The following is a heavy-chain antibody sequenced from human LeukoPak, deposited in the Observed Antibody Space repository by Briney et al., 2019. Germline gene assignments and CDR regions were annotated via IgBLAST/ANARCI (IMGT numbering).Heavy chain of an antibody. Sequence: ASVTVSCTASGYTFTSYGISWVRQAPGQGLEWMGWISAYNGNTNYAQKLQGRVTMTTDTSTSTAYMELRSLRSDDTAVYYCARDTRNSYGYDADYWGQGTLVTVSS. CDR1: GYTFTSYG. CDR2: ISAYNGNT. CDR3: ARDTRNSYGYDADY. V-gene: IGHV1-18*01. J-gene: IGHJ4*02. D-gene: IGHD5-18*01.